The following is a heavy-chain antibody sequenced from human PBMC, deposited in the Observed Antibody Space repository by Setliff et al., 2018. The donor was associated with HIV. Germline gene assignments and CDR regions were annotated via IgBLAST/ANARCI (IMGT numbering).Heavy chain of an antibody. J-gene: IGHJ6*03. V-gene: IGHV1-69*13. D-gene: IGHD5-12*01. CDR2: IIPMFGTT. CDR3: ARVGEMATIGYSYYYMDV. Sequence: SVKVSCKASGVTFRRFAFSWVRQAPGQGLEWMGGIIPMFGTTNYAQKFQGRVTITADESTGTVYMELTSLRFEDTAVYYCARVGEMATIGYSYYYMDVWGKGTTVTVSS. CDR1: GVTFRRFA.